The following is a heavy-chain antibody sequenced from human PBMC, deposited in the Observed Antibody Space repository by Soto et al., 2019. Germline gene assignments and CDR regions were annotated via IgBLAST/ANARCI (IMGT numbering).Heavy chain of an antibody. Sequence: GGSLRLSCAASGFTFSSYWMHWVRQAPGKGLVWVSRINSDGSSTSYADSVKGRFTISRDNAKNTLYLQMNSLRAEDTAVYYCARQPMVRGVIGSDYYYYGMDVWGQGTTVTVSS. CDR2: INSDGSST. CDR3: ARQPMVRGVIGSDYYYYGMDV. CDR1: GFTFSSYW. D-gene: IGHD3-10*01. J-gene: IGHJ6*02. V-gene: IGHV3-74*01.